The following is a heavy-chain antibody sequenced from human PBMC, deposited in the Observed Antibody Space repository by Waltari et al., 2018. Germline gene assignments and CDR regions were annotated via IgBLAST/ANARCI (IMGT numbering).Heavy chain of an antibody. D-gene: IGHD6-13*01. V-gene: IGHV4-59*01. J-gene: IGHJ4*02. CDR1: GCPISSYY. CDR2: IYYSGST. CDR3: ARGGSSSLYYFDY. Sequence: QVQLQESGPGLVKPSEPLSLTCTVSGCPISSYYWSWIRQPPGKGLEWIGYIYYSGSTNYNPSLKSRVTISVDTSKNQFSLKLSSVTAADTAVYYCARGGSSSLYYFDYWGQGTLVTVSS.